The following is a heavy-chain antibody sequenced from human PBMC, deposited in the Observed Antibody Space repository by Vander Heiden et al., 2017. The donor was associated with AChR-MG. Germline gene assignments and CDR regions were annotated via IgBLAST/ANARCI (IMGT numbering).Heavy chain of an antibody. CDR2: ISYDGSNK. Sequence: QVQLVESGGGVVQPGRSLRLPLPASGFTCSRCVMHWVRQAQGKGLEWVAVISYDGSNKYYADSVKGRFTISRDNSKNTLYLQMNSLRAEDTAVYYCARVLLSTYYFDYWGQGTLVTVSS. CDR1: GFTCSRCV. V-gene: IGHV3-30-3*01. CDR3: ARVLLSTYYFDY. J-gene: IGHJ4*02.